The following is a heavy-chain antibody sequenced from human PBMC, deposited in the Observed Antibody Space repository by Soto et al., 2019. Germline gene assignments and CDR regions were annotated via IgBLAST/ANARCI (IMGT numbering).Heavy chain of an antibody. J-gene: IGHJ5*02. CDR1: GGSFSGYY. Sequence: SETLSLTCAVYGGSFSGYYWSWIRQPPGKGLEWIGEINHSGSTNYNPSLKSRVTISVDTSKNQFSLKLSSVTAADTAVYYCARVRAAVTGTPYNWFDPWGQGTLVTVSS. D-gene: IGHD1-20*01. CDR3: ARVRAAVTGTPYNWFDP. V-gene: IGHV4-34*01. CDR2: INHSGST.